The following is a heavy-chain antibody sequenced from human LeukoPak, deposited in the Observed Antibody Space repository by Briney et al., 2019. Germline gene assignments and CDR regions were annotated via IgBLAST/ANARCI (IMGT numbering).Heavy chain of an antibody. CDR2: MYYSGST. V-gene: IGHV4-39*01. J-gene: IGHJ4*02. Sequence: PSETLSLTCTVSGGSVSSSSYYWGWIRQPPGKGLEWIGSMYYSGSTYYNPSLKSRVTISVDTSKNQFSLKLSSVTAADTAVSYRARRSIAAHTFDYWGQGTLVTVSS. D-gene: IGHD6-6*01. CDR1: GGSVSSSSYY. CDR3: ARRSIAAHTFDY.